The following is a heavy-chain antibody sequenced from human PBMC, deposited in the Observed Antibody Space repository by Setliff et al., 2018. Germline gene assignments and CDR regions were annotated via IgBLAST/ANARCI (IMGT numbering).Heavy chain of an antibody. CDR1: GYRFSSYW. V-gene: IGHV5-51*01. D-gene: IGHD6-13*01. Sequence: GESLKISCKASGYRFSSYWIGWVRQMPGKGLGWMGLIYPGDSDTRYSPSFQGQVTISADKSISTAYLQWSSLKASDTAIYYCSRPAYSSRWYEIKGFDYWGQGTLVTVSS. CDR2: IYPGDSDT. J-gene: IGHJ4*02. CDR3: SRPAYSSRWYEIKGFDY.